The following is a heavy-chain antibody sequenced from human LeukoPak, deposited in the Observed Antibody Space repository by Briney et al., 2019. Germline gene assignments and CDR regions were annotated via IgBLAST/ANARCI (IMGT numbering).Heavy chain of an antibody. D-gene: IGHD3-10*01. J-gene: IGHJ6*03. CDR1: GFTFSSYS. CDR2: ISRSSSYK. Sequence: PGGSLRLSCAASGFTFSSYSMNWVRQAPGKGLEWVSSISRSSSYKYYADSVKGRFTISRDNSKNTLYLQMNSLRAEDTAVYYCAKDGVFMVRGVIIHVSYYYYMDVWGKGTTVTISS. CDR3: AKDGVFMVRGVIIHVSYYYYMDV. V-gene: IGHV3-21*01.